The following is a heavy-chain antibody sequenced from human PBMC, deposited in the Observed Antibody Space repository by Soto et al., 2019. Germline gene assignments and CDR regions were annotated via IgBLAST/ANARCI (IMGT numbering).Heavy chain of an antibody. D-gene: IGHD3-22*01. CDR2: IYYSGST. CDR3: ARGNSYDSWYFDD. V-gene: IGHV4-61*01. Sequence: QVQLQESGPGLVKPSETLSLTCTVSGGSVSSGSYYWTWIRQPPGKGLEWIGYIYYSGSTNYNPSLKSRVTMSVDTSQKQFSLKLSSVTAADTAVYYCARGNSYDSWYFDDWGQGTLVTVSS. CDR1: GGSVSSGSYY. J-gene: IGHJ4*02.